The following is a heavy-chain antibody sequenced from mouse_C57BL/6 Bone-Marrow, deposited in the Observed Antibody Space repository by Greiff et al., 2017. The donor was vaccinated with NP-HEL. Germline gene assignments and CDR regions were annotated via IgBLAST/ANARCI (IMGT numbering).Heavy chain of an antibody. CDR3: ARSYDYVDYWYFDV. CDR1: GYTFTNYW. D-gene: IGHD2-4*01. J-gene: IGHJ1*03. Sequence: QVQLKESGAELVRPGTSVKMSCKASGYTFTNYWIGWAKQRPGHGLEWIGDIYPGGGYTNYNEKFKGKATLTADKSSSTAYMQFSSLTSEDSAIYYCARSYDYVDYWYFDVWGTGTTVTVSS. V-gene: IGHV1-63*01. CDR2: IYPGGGYT.